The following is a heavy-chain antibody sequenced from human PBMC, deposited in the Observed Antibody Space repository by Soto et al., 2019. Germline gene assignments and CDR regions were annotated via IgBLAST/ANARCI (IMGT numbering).Heavy chain of an antibody. CDR3: ARALAGRSGFDC. Sequence: DVQLVESGGGLVQPGGSLRLSCAVSGFPLSSYSMNWVRQAPGKGLEWVSYINSGSNTIFYADSVKGRFTISRDNAKNSLDLQMNSLRAEDTAVYYCARALAGRSGFDCWGQGTLVTVSS. D-gene: IGHD6-19*01. CDR1: GFPLSSYS. CDR2: INSGSNTI. V-gene: IGHV3-48*04. J-gene: IGHJ4*02.